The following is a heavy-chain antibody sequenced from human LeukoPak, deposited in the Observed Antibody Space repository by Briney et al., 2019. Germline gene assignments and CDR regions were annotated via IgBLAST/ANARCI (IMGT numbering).Heavy chain of an antibody. CDR2: INHSGST. Sequence: SETLSLTCAVYGGSFSGYYWSWIRQPPGKGLEWIGEINHSGSTNQNPSLKSRVTISVDTSKSQFSLKLSSVTAADTAVYYCARDPGSSWFDYWGQGTLVTVSS. J-gene: IGHJ4*02. CDR1: GGSFSGYY. D-gene: IGHD6-13*01. CDR3: ARDPGSSWFDY. V-gene: IGHV4-34*01.